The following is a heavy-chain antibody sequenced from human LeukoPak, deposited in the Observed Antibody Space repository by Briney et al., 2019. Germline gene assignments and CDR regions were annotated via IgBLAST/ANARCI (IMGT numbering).Heavy chain of an antibody. Sequence: SETLSLTCTVSGGSISSSSYYWGWIRQPPGKGLEWIGRIYYSGSTYYNPSPKSRVTISVDTSKNQFSLKLSSVTAADTAVYYCARLNYDSSGYYLRGWFDPWGQGTLVTVSS. CDR3: ARLNYDSSGYYLRGWFDP. J-gene: IGHJ5*02. D-gene: IGHD3-22*01. CDR1: GGSISSSSYY. CDR2: IYYSGST. V-gene: IGHV4-39*01.